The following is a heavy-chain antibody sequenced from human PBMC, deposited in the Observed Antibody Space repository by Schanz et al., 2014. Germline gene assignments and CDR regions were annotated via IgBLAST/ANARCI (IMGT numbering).Heavy chain of an antibody. CDR2: ISTGRYL. V-gene: IGHV3-21*02. CDR3: AKIWKAHHLTGRPGWSDGMDV. D-gene: IGHD3-3*01. CDR1: GFTFSSYS. J-gene: IGHJ6*02. Sequence: EVQLVESGGGLVKPGGSLRLSCAASGFTFSSYSLAWVRQAPGKGLEWVSFISTGRYLYYADSVKGRFTISRDNTKNSVFLQMSSLRVEDTAIYYCAKIWKAHHLTGRPGWSDGMDVWGQGTTVTVS.